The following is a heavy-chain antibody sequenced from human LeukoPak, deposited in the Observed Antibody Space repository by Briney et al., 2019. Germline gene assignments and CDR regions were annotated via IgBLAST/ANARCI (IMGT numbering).Heavy chain of an antibody. CDR3: ARWHMNSQDV. D-gene: IGHD4-23*01. CDR2: ICVGGST. CDR1: DGSISYYY. Sequence: TSETLSLTCTVSDGSISYYYWSWIRQPAGKGLEWIGRICVGGSTNYSPSLKSRVSMSLDKSKNQLSLKLISVSAADTAVYYCARWHMNSQDVWGRGTAVTVS. V-gene: IGHV4-4*07. J-gene: IGHJ6*02.